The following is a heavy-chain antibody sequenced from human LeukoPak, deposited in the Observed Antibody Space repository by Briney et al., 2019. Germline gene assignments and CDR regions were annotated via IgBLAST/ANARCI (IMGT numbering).Heavy chain of an antibody. CDR1: GYTFTSYG. Sequence: SVKVSCKASGYTFTSYGISWVRQAPGQGLEWMGGIMPIFDTADYAQKFQGRITITADESTSTVYMELSSLRSEDTAVYYCAREEERIAIFGVTNSRFDYWGQGTLVTVSS. V-gene: IGHV1-69*13. D-gene: IGHD3-3*01. CDR3: AREEERIAIFGVTNSRFDY. J-gene: IGHJ4*02. CDR2: IMPIFDTA.